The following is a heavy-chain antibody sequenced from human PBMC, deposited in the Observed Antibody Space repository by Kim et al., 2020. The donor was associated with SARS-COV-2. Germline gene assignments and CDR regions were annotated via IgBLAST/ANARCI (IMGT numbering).Heavy chain of an antibody. CDR3: ASDRSDCSCGSCLNY. J-gene: IGHJ4*01. V-gene: IGHV3-74*01. Sequence: GGSLRLSCAASGFTFSSYWMHWVRQAPGKGLVWVSRINGDGSTTSYADSVKGRFTISRDNAKNTLYLQVNSLRGDDTAVSYCASDRSDCSCGSCLNYWG. D-gene: IGHD2-15*01. CDR1: GFTFSSYW. CDR2: INGDGSTT.